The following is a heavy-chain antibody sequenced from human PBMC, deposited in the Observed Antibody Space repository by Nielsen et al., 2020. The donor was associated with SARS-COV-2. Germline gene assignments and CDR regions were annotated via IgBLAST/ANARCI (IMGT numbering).Heavy chain of an antibody. CDR2: INPSGGST. J-gene: IGHJ5*02. CDR3: ARGYSNRRFDP. Sequence: WVRQAPGQGLEWMGIINPSGGSTSYAQKFQGRVTMTRDTSTSTVYMELSSLRSEDTAVYYRARGYSNRRFDPWGQGTLVTVSS. V-gene: IGHV1-46*01. D-gene: IGHD6-13*01.